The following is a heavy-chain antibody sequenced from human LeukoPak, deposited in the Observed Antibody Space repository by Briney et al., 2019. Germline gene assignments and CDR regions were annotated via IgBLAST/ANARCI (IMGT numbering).Heavy chain of an antibody. CDR2: INWSGEST. J-gene: IGHJ4*02. CDR1: GFAFDEHG. D-gene: IGHD2-2*01. Sequence: GGSLRLSCTASGFAFDEHGMSWVRQVPGKGLEWVSGINWSGESTGYADPLRGRFTISRDNAKNSLYLQMDSLRAEDTALYYCARAPITSPFYFDYWGQGTLVTVSS. CDR3: ARAPITSPFYFDY. V-gene: IGHV3-20*04.